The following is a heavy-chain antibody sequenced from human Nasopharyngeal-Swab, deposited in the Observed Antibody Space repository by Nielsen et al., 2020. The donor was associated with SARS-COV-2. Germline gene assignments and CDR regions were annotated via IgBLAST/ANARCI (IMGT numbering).Heavy chain of an antibody. CDR3: AKDLAKTVASATPYYYGMDV. Sequence: WIRQPPGEGLEWVSVISYDGNNKYYADSVKGRFTISRDTSKNTLYLQMDSLRAEDTAMYYCAKDLAKTVASATPYYYGMDVWGQGTTVTVSS. D-gene: IGHD5-12*01. CDR2: ISYDGNNK. J-gene: IGHJ6*02. V-gene: IGHV3-30*18.